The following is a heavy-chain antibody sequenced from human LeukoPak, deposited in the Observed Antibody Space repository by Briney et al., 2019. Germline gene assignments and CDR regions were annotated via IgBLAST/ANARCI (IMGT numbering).Heavy chain of an antibody. CDR2: INTNTGNP. V-gene: IGHV7-4-1*02. J-gene: IGHJ4*02. Sequence: ASVKVSCKASGYTFTSYAMNWVRQAPGQGLEWMGWINTNTGNPTYAQGFTGRFVFSSDTSVSTAYLQISSLKAEDTAVYYCARRGGLIAASYGGDYWGQGTLVTVSS. CDR3: ARRGGLIAASYGGDY. CDR1: GYTFTSYA. D-gene: IGHD6-6*01.